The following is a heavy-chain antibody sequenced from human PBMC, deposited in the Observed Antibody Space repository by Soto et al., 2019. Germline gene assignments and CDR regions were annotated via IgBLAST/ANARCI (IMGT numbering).Heavy chain of an antibody. J-gene: IGHJ6*03. CDR1: GFSLSSSGVG. CDR3: AHLIRGDYYYYMDV. V-gene: IGHV2-5*02. Sequence: QITLKESGPTLVKPTQTLTLTCTFSGFSLSSSGVGVGWIRQPPGKALEWLALIYWDDDKRYSPSLKSRLSITKDTSKNQAVLTMTNMDPVDTATYYCAHLIRGDYYYYMDVWGKGTTVTVSS. CDR2: IYWDDDK. D-gene: IGHD3-10*01.